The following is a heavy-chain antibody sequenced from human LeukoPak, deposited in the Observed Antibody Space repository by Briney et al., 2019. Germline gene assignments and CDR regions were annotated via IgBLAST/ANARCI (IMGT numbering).Heavy chain of an antibody. CDR3: ARGWGTFDY. CDR1: GFTFSSYA. V-gene: IGHV3-23*01. Sequence: GGSLRLSCAASGFTFSSYAMTWVRQAPGKGLEWVSSIGTHGTTTYYADSVKGRFTISRDNSKNTLYLQMNSLRAEDTAVYYCARGWGTFDYWGQGTLVTVSS. J-gene: IGHJ4*02. CDR2: IGTHGTTT. D-gene: IGHD7-27*01.